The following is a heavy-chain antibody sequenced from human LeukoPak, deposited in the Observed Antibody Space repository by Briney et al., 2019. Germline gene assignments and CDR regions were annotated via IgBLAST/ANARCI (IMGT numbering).Heavy chain of an antibody. D-gene: IGHD2-15*01. CDR1: GGSLSNHY. CDR3: ARGTGPRKCGSCYFDY. Sequence: PSETLSLTCTVSGGSLSNHYWSWIRQPPGKGLEWIGHIYDSGSTTYNPSLKSRVTMSVDTSKNQFSLNLSSVTAADTAVYYCARGTGPRKCGSCYFDYWGQGTLVTVSS. CDR2: IYDSGST. J-gene: IGHJ4*02. V-gene: IGHV4-59*11.